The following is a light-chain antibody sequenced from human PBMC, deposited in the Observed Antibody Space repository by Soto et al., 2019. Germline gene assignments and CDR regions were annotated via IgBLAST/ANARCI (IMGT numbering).Light chain of an antibody. J-gene: IGKJ1*01. V-gene: IGKV3-20*01. CDR3: QQYGSSPT. CDR1: QSVSSSY. CDR2: GAS. Sequence: EIVLTQSPGTLSSSPGERATLSCRASQSVSSSYLAWYQQKPGQAPRLLIYGASSRAAGFPDRFSGSGSGTDFTLTISRLEPEDFAVYYCQQYGSSPTFGQGTKVDIK.